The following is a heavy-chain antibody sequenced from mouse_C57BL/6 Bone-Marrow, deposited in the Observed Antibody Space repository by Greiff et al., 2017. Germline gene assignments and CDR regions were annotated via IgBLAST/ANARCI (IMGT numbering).Heavy chain of an antibody. CDR3: ARRYYCSRGTWFAY. CDR1: GYTFTSYW. D-gene: IGHD1-1*01. J-gene: IGHJ3*01. V-gene: IGHV1-64*01. Sequence: VQLQQPGAELVKPGASVKLSCKASGYTFTSYWMHWVTQRTGQGLEWIGMIHPNSGSTNYNEKFKSKATLTVDKSSSTAYMQLSSLTSEDSAVYYCARRYYCSRGTWFAYWGQGTLVTVSA. CDR2: IHPNSGST.